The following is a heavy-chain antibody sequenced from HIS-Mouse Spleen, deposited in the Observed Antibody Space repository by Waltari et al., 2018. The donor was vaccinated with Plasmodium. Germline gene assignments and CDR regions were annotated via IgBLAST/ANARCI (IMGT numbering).Heavy chain of an antibody. V-gene: IGHV3-7*01. D-gene: IGHD6-13*01. CDR3: ASSWYWYFDL. J-gene: IGHJ2*01. CDR2: IKQEGSEK. CDR1: GFTFSSYW. Sequence: EVQLVESGGGLVQPGGSLRLSCAASGFTFSSYWMSWVRQAPGKGLKWVANIKQEGSEKYYVDSEKGRFTISSDNAKSSLYLQMNSLRAEDTAVYYCASSWYWYFDLWGRGTLVTVSS.